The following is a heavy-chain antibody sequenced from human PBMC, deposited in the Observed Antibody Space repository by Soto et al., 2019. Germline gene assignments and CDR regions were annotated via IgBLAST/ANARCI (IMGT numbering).Heavy chain of an antibody. Sequence: QLQLQESGPGLVKPSETLSLTCTVSGGSVSSTINYWGWIRQPPGKGLEWIGSIYYSGNTYYNSSLKSRVTISVDTCKNQFSLKLSSVTAADTAVYYCARWGENIDYWGQGTLVTVSS. J-gene: IGHJ4*02. V-gene: IGHV4-39*01. D-gene: IGHD1-26*01. CDR2: IYYSGNT. CDR3: ARWGENIDY. CDR1: GGSVSSTINY.